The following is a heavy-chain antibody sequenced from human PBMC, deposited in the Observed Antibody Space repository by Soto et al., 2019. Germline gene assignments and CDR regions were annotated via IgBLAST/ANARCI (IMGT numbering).Heavy chain of an antibody. CDR1: GGSISSYY. J-gene: IGHJ4*02. Sequence: PSETLSLTCTVSGGSISSYYWSWIRQPPGKGLEWIGCIYYSGSTNYDPSLKSRVTISVDTSKNQFSLKLSSVTAADTAVYYCARHLRTMYFDYWGQGTLVTVSS. CDR3: ARHLRTMYFDY. D-gene: IGHD2-2*01. V-gene: IGHV4-59*08. CDR2: IYYSGST.